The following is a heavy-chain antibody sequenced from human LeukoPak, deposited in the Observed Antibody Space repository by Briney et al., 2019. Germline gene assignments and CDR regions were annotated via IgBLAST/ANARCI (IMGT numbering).Heavy chain of an antibody. CDR3: ARGPSAIAAAKCWFDP. CDR1: GYTFTGYY. Sequence: ASVKVSCKASGYTFTGYYMHWVRQAPGQGLEWMGWINPNSGGTNYAQKFHGSVTMTRDTSISPAYMELSRLRSDATAVYYCARGPSAIAAAKCWFDPWGQGTLVTVSS. CDR2: INPNSGGT. D-gene: IGHD6-13*01. V-gene: IGHV1-2*02. J-gene: IGHJ5*02.